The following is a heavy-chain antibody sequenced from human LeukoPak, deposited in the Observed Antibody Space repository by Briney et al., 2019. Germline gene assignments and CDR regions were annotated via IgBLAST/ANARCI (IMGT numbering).Heavy chain of an antibody. J-gene: IGHJ6*03. CDR3: AKGVDGSDYMDV. D-gene: IGHD3-22*01. CDR1: GFTFDDYA. V-gene: IGHV3-43D*03. CDR2: ISWDGGST. Sequence: GGSLRLSCAASGFTFDDYAMHWVRQAPGKGLERVSLISWDGGSTYYADSVKGRFTISRDNSKNSLYLQMNSLRAEDTALYYCAKGVDGSDYMDVWGKGTTVTVSS.